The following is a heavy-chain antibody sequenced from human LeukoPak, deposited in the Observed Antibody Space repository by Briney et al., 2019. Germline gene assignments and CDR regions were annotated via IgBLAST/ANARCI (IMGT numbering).Heavy chain of an antibody. CDR1: GGSISSSSYY. D-gene: IGHD5-12*01. CDR2: IYYSGST. V-gene: IGHV4-39*07. Sequence: PSETLSLTCTVSGGSISSSSYYWGWIRQPPGKGLEWIGSIYYSGSTYYNPSLKSRVTISVDTSKNQFSLKLSSVAAADTAVYYCARGVATIGSLGSFDYWGQGTLVTVSS. CDR3: ARGVATIGSLGSFDY. J-gene: IGHJ4*02.